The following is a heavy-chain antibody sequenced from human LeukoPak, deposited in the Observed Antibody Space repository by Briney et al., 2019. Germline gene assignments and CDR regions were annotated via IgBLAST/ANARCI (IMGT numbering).Heavy chain of an antibody. CDR1: AFTFTSYW. D-gene: IGHD1-1*01. CDR3: AKTYNSEAHFDY. CDR2: IRYDGSNK. Sequence: SGGSLRLSCAASAFTFTSYWMSWVRQAPGKGLAWVAFIRYDGSNKYYADSVKGRFTISRDNSKNTLYLQMNSLRVEDTAVYYCAKTYNSEAHFDYWGQGTLVTVSS. V-gene: IGHV3-30*02. J-gene: IGHJ4*02.